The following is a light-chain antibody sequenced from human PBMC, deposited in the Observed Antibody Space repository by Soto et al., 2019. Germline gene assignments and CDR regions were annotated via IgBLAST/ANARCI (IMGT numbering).Light chain of an antibody. Sequence: NFMLTQPHSVSESPRKTVTISCTRSGGSIASGYVQWYQQRPGSAPTTVIYEDNQRPSGVPDRFSGSIDRSSNSASLTISGLKTEDEADYYCQSYHSSTPYVFGTGTKLTVL. V-gene: IGLV6-57*03. CDR3: QSYHSSTPYV. CDR2: EDN. CDR1: GGSIASGY. J-gene: IGLJ1*01.